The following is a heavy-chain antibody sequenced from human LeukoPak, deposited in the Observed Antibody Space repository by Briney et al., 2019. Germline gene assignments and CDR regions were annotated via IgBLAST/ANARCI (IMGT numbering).Heavy chain of an antibody. CDR1: GFNLNNFA. CDR2: MTGPADTT. V-gene: IGHV3-23*01. Sequence: SAESLTLSCAASGFNLNNFAMRSVRQAPGKGLESLSAMTGPADTTYYAESVKGQFTISRDYSKSMVFLQMNSLRVEDTAIYYCAKGAEIDHWGQGTLVTVSS. J-gene: IGHJ4*02. CDR3: AKGAEIDH.